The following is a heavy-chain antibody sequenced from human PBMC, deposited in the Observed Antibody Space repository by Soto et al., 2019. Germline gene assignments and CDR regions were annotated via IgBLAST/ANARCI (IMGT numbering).Heavy chain of an antibody. CDR1: GFTFSSYS. J-gene: IGHJ4*02. CDR3: ASLVVVVAGPAIDY. Sequence: GGSLRLSCAASGFTFSSYSMNWVRQAPGKGLEWVSSISSSSSYIYYADSVKGRFTISRDNAKNSLYLQMNSLRAEDTAVYYCASLVVVVAGPAIDYWGQGXLVTVYS. V-gene: IGHV3-21*01. D-gene: IGHD2-15*01. CDR2: ISSSSSYI.